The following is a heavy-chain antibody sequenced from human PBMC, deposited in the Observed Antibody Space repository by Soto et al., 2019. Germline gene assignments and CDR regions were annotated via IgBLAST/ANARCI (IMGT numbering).Heavy chain of an antibody. D-gene: IGHD1-26*01. V-gene: IGHV1-18*01. J-gene: IGHJ6*02. CDR3: ARGSSGSWFYYYYGPDV. Sequence: ASVKVSCKASGYTFTSYGISWVRQAPGQGLEWMGWISAYNGNTNYAQKLQGRVTMTTDTSTSTAYMELRSLRSDDTAVYYCARGSSGSWFYYYYGPDVWGQGTTVTVSS. CDR2: ISAYNGNT. CDR1: GYTFTSYG.